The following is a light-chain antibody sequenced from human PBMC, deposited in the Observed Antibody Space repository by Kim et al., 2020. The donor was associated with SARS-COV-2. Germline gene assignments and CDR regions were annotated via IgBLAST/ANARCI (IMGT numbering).Light chain of an antibody. CDR3: LQHNSFPLT. J-gene: IGKJ4*01. CDR2: IAS. Sequence: SASVGDRVTITCRASQDIKNDLGWFQQKPGKAPKRLIYIASILESGVPSRFSGSGSGTDFTLTISSLQPEDSATYYCLQHNSFPLTFGGGTKVDIK. CDR1: QDIKND. V-gene: IGKV1-17*01.